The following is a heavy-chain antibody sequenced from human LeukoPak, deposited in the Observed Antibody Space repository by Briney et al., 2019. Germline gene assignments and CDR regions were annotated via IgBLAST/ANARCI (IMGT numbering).Heavy chain of an antibody. J-gene: IGHJ3*02. Sequence: GGSLRLSCAASGFTFSNYWMIWVRQAPGKGLEWVGNIKQDGSEKRYAASERGCFSISSDNDQTSLFLKMSSLRAGDTAVYYCARGDSSGYYPDAFDIWGQGTMVTVSS. CDR2: IKQDGSEK. CDR1: GFTFSNYW. CDR3: ARGDSSGYYPDAFDI. V-gene: IGHV3-7*02. D-gene: IGHD3-22*01.